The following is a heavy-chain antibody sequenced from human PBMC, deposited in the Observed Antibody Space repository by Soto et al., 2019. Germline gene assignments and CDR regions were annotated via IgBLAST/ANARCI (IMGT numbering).Heavy chain of an antibody. Sequence: PSETLSLTCTVSGGSISSSSYYWGWIRQPPGKGLEWIGSIYYSGSTYYNPSLKSRVTISVDTSKNQFSLKLSSVTAADTAVYYCARVKATLYRHXYFDYWGQGTPVTVSS. J-gene: IGHJ4*02. CDR3: ARVKATLYRHXYFDY. V-gene: IGHV4-39*01. CDR2: IYYSGST. CDR1: GGSISSSSYY. D-gene: IGHD5-12*01.